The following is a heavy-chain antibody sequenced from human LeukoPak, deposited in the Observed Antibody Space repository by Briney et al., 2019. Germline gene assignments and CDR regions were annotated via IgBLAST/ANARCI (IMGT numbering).Heavy chain of an antibody. V-gene: IGHV1-18*01. CDR2: ISAYNGNT. CDR1: GYTFTSYG. D-gene: IGHD3-22*01. J-gene: IGHJ4*02. Sequence: ASVKVSCKASGYTFTSYGISWVRQAPGQGLEWMGWISAYNGNTNYAQKLQGRVTITRDTSASTAYMELSSLRSEDTAVYYCARGGSSGYYYFDYWGQGTLVTVSS. CDR3: ARGGSSGYYYFDY.